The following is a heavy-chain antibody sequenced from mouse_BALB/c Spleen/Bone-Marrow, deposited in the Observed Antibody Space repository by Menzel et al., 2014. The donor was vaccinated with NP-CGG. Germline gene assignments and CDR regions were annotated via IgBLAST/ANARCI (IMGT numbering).Heavy chain of an antibody. CDR2: IRSKSNNFPT. CDR1: GFTFNTYA. CDR3: VTSTYFDV. D-gene: IGHD6-1*01. V-gene: IGHV10-1*02. J-gene: IGHJ1*01. Sequence: EVQLVESGGRLVQPKGSLKLSCAASGFTFNTYAMNWVRQAPGKGLEWVARIRSKSNNFPTYYADSVKDRFTISRDDSQSMLYLQMNNLKAEDTAMYYCVTSTYFDVWGAGTTVTVSS.